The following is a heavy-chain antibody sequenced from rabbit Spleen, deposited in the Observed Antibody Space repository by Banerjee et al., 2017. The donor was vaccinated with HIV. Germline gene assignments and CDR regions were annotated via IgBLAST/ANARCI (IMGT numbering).Heavy chain of an antibody. J-gene: IGHJ4*01. CDR2: IDPIFGIT. CDR3: ARDGYTNGDYHRYFNL. CDR1: GFTLSSYY. Sequence: QLVESGGDLVKPGGSLKLSCKASGFTLSSYYMNWVRQAPGKGLEWIGYIDPIFGITYFANWVNGRFTISSHNAQNTLFLQLNSLTAADTATYFCARDGYTNGDYHRYFNLWGQGTLVTVS. D-gene: IGHD2-1*01. V-gene: IGHV1S7*01.